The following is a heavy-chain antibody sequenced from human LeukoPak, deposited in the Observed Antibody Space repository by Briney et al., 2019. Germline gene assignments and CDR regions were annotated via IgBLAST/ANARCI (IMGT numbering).Heavy chain of an antibody. Sequence: GGSLRLSCAASGFSFSSYSMNWVRQAPGRGLEWISYISSGSRTIFYADSVKGRFTISRDNAKNSLYLLMNSLRADDTAVYYCARESIPGDRDFDYWGQGTLITVSS. D-gene: IGHD7-27*01. V-gene: IGHV3-48*01. CDR3: ARESIPGDRDFDY. CDR2: ISSGSRTI. J-gene: IGHJ4*02. CDR1: GFSFSSYS.